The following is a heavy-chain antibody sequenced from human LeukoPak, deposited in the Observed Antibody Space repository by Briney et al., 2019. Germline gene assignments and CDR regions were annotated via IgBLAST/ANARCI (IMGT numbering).Heavy chain of an antibody. D-gene: IGHD4-17*01. J-gene: IGHJ5*02. CDR3: ARSYYGDYYWFDP. V-gene: IGHV1-18*01. CDR2: ISVYNGNT. CDR1: GYTLSNYD. Sequence: ASVKVSCKASGYTLSNYDISWVRQAPGQGLEWMGWISVYNGNTNYAQKFQGRVTMTTDTSTSTAYMELRSLGSEDTAVYYCARSYYGDYYWFDPWGQGTLVTVSS.